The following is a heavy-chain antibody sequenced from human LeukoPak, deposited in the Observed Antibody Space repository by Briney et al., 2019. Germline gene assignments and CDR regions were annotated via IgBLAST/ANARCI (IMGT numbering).Heavy chain of an antibody. CDR3: AVPGGNWYFDL. V-gene: IGHV1-46*01. CDR1: GYTFTSYH. Sequence: ASVKVSCKASGYTFTSYHMHWVRQAPGQALEWMGIINPSGGYTSYAQKFQGRVTMTRDTSTSTVYMELSSLRSEDTAVYYCAVPGGNWYFDLWGRGTLVTVSS. CDR2: INPSGGYT. J-gene: IGHJ2*01. D-gene: IGHD2-15*01.